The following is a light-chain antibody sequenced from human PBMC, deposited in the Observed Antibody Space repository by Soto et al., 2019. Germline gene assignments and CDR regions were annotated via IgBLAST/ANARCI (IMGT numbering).Light chain of an antibody. Sequence: EIVLTQSPATLSLSPGERATLSCRASQSVSSYLAWYQQKPGQAPRLLIYDASNSATGIPARFSGSGSGTDSTLSVSSLEPGDFAVYYCQQRSQWPLTFGGGTKVEIK. V-gene: IGKV3-11*01. J-gene: IGKJ4*01. CDR3: QQRSQWPLT. CDR2: DAS. CDR1: QSVSSY.